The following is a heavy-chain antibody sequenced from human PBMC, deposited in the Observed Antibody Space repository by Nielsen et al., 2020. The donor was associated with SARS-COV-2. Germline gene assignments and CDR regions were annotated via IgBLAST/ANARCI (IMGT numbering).Heavy chain of an antibody. Sequence: WVRQAPGQGLEWMGRINPNSGGTNYAQKLQGRVTMTTDTSTSTAYMELRSLRSDDTAVYYCAREAPGSSWSFYYYYGMDVWGQGTTVTVSS. CDR2: INPNSGGT. J-gene: IGHJ6*02. D-gene: IGHD6-13*01. CDR3: AREAPGSSWSFYYYYGMDV. V-gene: IGHV1-18*01.